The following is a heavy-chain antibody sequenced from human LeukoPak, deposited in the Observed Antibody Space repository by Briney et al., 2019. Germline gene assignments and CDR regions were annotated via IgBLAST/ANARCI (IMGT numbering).Heavy chain of an antibody. D-gene: IGHD1-14*01. V-gene: IGHV4-4*02. J-gene: IGHJ3*02. CDR2: IYHSGST. Sequence: SETLSLTCAVSGCSISSSNWWCWVRQPPEKGLEWIGEIYHSGSTNYNPSLKSRVTISVDKSKNQFSLKLSSVTAADTAVYYCARVGTLNDAFDIWGQGTMVTVSS. CDR1: GCSISSSNW. CDR3: ARVGTLNDAFDI.